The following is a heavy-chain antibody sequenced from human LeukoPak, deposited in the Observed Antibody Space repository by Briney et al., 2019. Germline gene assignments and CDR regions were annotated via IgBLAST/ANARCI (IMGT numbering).Heavy chain of an antibody. CDR3: ASQPTYYYDSSGYSPEGDAFDI. CDR2: ISYGGSNK. CDR1: GFTFSSYA. J-gene: IGHJ3*02. D-gene: IGHD3-22*01. Sequence: GGSLRLSCAASGFTFSSYAMHWVRQAPGKGLEWVAVISYGGSNKYYADSVKGRFTISRDNSKNTLYLQMNSLRAEDTAVYYCASQPTYYYDSSGYSPEGDAFDIWGQGTMVTVSS. V-gene: IGHV3-30-3*01.